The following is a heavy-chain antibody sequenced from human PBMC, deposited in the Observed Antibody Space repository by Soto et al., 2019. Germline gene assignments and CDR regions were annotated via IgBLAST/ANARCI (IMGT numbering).Heavy chain of an antibody. CDR3: ARERVYGDNTEGRFDY. J-gene: IGHJ4*02. V-gene: IGHV3-66*01. CDR2: IYSGGST. CDR1: GFTVSSNY. D-gene: IGHD4-17*01. Sequence: EVQLVESGGGLVQPGGSLRLSCAASGFTVSSNYMSWVRQAPGKGLEWVSVIYSGGSTYYADSVNGRFTISRDNSKNTLYLQMNSLRAEDTAVYYCARERVYGDNTEGRFDYWGQGTLVTVSS.